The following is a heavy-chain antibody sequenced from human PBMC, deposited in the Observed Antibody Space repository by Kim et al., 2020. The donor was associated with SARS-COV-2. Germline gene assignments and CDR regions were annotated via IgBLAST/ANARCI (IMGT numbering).Heavy chain of an antibody. CDR2: IRSKAYGGTT. D-gene: IGHD3-3*01. J-gene: IGHJ4*02. V-gene: IGHV3-49*03. Sequence: GGSLRLSCTASGFTFGDYAMSWFRQAPGKGLEWVGFIRSKAYGGTTEYAASVKGRFTISRDDSKSIAYLQMNSLKTEDTAVYYCTRGGITIFGVVTLRGAPLDYWGQGTLVTVSS. CDR1: GFTFGDYA. CDR3: TRGGITIFGVVTLRGAPLDY.